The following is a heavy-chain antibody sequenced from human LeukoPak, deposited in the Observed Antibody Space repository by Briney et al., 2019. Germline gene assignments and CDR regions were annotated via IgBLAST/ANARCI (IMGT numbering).Heavy chain of an antibody. CDR1: GYTLTELS. CDR3: ARALCSGGSCYSGY. J-gene: IGHJ4*02. D-gene: IGHD2-15*01. V-gene: IGHV1-2*02. CDR2: INPNSGGT. Sequence: ASVKVSCKVSGYTLTELSMHWVRQAPGQGLEWMGWINPNSGGTNYAQKFQGRVTMTRDTSISTAYMELSRLRSDDTAVYYCARALCSGGSCYSGYWGQGTPVTVSS.